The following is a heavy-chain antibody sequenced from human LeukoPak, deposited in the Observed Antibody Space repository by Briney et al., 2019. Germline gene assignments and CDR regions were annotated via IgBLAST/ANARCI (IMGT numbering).Heavy chain of an antibody. D-gene: IGHD3-3*01. CDR3: ARGEFGVVTNIPYYYYYGMDV. CDR2: INPSGGST. V-gene: IGHV1-46*01. Sequence: ASVKVSCKASGYTFTSYYMHWVRQAPGQGLEWMGIINPSGGSTSYAQKFQGRVTMTRDTSTSTVYMELSSLRSEDTAVYYCARGEFGVVTNIPYYYYYGMDVWGQGTTVTVSS. CDR1: GYTFTSYY. J-gene: IGHJ6*02.